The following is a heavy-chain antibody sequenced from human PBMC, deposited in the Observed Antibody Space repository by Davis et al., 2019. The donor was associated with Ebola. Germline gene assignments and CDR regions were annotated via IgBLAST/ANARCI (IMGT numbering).Heavy chain of an antibody. D-gene: IGHD1-26*01. V-gene: IGHV4-34*01. CDR3: ARGKWEFPYYYYYYMDV. J-gene: IGHJ6*03. CDR1: GGSFSGYY. CDR2: INHSGST. Sequence: SETLSLTCAVYGGSFSGYYWSWIRQPPGKGLEWIGEINHSGSTNYNPSLKSRVTISVDTSKNQFSLKLSSVTAADTAVYYCARGKWEFPYYYYYYMDVWGKGTTVTVSS.